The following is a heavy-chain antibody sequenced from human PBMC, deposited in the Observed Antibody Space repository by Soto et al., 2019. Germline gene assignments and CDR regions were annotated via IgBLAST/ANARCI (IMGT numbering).Heavy chain of an antibody. CDR3: ARGYYDSSGYYHANWYFDL. V-gene: IGHV4-30-2*01. J-gene: IGHJ2*01. D-gene: IGHD3-22*01. Sequence: SETLSLTCAVSGGSISSGGYSWSWIRQPPGKGLEWIGYMYHSGSTYYNPSLKSRVTISVDTSKNQFSLKLSSGTAADTAVYYCARGYYDSSGYYHANWYFDLWGRGTLVTVS. CDR1: GGSISSGGYS. CDR2: MYHSGST.